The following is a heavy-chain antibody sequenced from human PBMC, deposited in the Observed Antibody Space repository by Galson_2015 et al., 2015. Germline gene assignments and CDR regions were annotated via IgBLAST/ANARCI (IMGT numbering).Heavy chain of an antibody. V-gene: IGHV3-48*03. D-gene: IGHD2-15*01. Sequence: SLRLSCAASGFTFSSYEMNWVRQAPGKGLEWVSYISSSGSTIYYADSVKGRFTISRDNAKNSLYLQMNSLRAEDTAVYYCAAGLVVVAAAFDYWGQGTLVTVSS. CDR1: GFTFSSYE. CDR2: ISSSGSTI. J-gene: IGHJ4*02. CDR3: AAGLVVVAAAFDY.